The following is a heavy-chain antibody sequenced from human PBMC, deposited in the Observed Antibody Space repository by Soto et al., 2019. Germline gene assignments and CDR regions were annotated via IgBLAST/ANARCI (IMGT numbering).Heavy chain of an antibody. V-gene: IGHV1-69*01. CDR3: AGRGDTVTTYDNWFDP. J-gene: IGHJ5*02. CDR1: GGTFSSYA. Sequence: QVQLVQSGAEVKKPGSSVKVSCKASGGTFSSYAISWVRHAPGQGLEWMGGIIPIFGTANYAQKFQGRVTITADESTSTAYMELSSLRSEDTAVYYCAGRGDTVTTYDNWFDPWGQGTLVTVSS. D-gene: IGHD4-17*01. CDR2: IIPIFGTA.